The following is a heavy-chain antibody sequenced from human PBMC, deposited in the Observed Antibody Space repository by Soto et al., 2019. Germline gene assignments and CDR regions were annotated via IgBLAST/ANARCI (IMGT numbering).Heavy chain of an antibody. D-gene: IGHD2-8*02. CDR2: VFWNDEK. V-gene: IGHV2-5*01. CDR3: TLRTRGARGSYLRTFEN. Sequence: QITLKESGPTLVKPTQTLTLTCAFSGFSFTTTGVEVGWVRQPPGKALEWLAVVFWNDEKRYSPSLRVRLSITKDTSKDQVVLTMTNMDPVNTATYFCTLRTRGARGSYLRTFENWGQGTLVTVSS. J-gene: IGHJ4*02. CDR1: GFSFTTTGVE.